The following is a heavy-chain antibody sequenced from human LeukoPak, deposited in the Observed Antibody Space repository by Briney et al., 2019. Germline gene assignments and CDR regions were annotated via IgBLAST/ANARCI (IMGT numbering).Heavy chain of an antibody. CDR3: ARDLQFGTTGRGWFDP. D-gene: IGHD1-1*01. CDR2: IIPIFGTA. CDR1: GGTFSSYA. V-gene: IGHV1-69*01. J-gene: IGHJ5*02. Sequence: SVTVSCTASGGTFSSYAISWVRQAPGQGLEWMGGIIPIFGTANYAQKFQGRVTITADESTSTAYMELSSLRSEDTAVYYCARDLQFGTTGRGWFDPWGQGTLVTVSS.